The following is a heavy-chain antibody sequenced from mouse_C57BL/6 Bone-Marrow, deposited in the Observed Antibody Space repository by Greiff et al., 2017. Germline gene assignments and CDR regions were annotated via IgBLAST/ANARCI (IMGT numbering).Heavy chain of an antibody. D-gene: IGHD1-1*01. CDR2: LSGGGGNT. Sequence: EVMLVESGGGLVKPGGSLKLSCAASGFTFSSYTMSWVRQTPEKRLAWVATLSGGGGNTYYPASVKGRFTIPSLNAKHPLYLQMRSLRSEDTALDYCARRDYYGSSDYAMDYWGQGTSVTVSS. V-gene: IGHV5-9*01. CDR3: ARRDYYGSSDYAMDY. CDR1: GFTFSSYT. J-gene: IGHJ4*01.